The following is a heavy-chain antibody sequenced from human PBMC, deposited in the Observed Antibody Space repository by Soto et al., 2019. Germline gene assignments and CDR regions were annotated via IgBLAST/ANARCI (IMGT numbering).Heavy chain of an antibody. Sequence: QVQVVQSGAEVKKPGSSVKVSCKASGGTFSSYTITWVRQAPGQGLEWLGGIIPIFGVTNYAQKFQDRLTMSADKPTTTAYMELSSLTSADTAVYYCVRDWESTTQTWGFGDSWGQGTLVTVSS. D-gene: IGHD3-10*01. CDR2: IIPIFGVT. V-gene: IGHV1-69*14. CDR3: VRDWESTTQTWGFGDS. CDR1: GGTFSSYT. J-gene: IGHJ4*02.